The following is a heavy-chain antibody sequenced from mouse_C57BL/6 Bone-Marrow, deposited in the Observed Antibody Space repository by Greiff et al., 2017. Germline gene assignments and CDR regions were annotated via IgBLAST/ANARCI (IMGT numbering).Heavy chain of an antibody. CDR1: GYSITSGYY. CDR3: ARDLGYSNYGFAY. Sequence: EVQVVESGPGLVKPSQSLSLTCSVTGYSITSGYYWNWIRQFPGNKLEWMGYISYDGSNNYNPSLKNRISITRDTSKNQFFLKLNSVTTEDTATYYCARDLGYSNYGFAYWGQGTLVTVSA. V-gene: IGHV3-6*01. J-gene: IGHJ3*01. D-gene: IGHD2-5*01. CDR2: ISYDGSN.